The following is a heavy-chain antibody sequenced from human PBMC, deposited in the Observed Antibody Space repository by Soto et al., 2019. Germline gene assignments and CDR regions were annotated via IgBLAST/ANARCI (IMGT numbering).Heavy chain of an antibody. J-gene: IGHJ4*02. V-gene: IGHV3-66*01. D-gene: IGHD5-12*01. CDR3: ARYRVAPDYFDY. CDR1: GFTVSSNY. CDR2: IYSGGST. Sequence: EVQLVESGGGLVQPGGSLRLSCAASGFTVSSNYMSWVRQAPGKGLEWVSVIYSGGSTYYADSVKGRFTISRDNSKNTLYLQMNSLRAEDTAVYYCARYRVAPDYFDYWGQGTLVTVSS.